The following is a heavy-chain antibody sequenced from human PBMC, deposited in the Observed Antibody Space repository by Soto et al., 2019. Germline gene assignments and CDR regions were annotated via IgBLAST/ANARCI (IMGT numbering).Heavy chain of an antibody. CDR1: GFTFSNYE. CDR3: ARESLGGDYPLDY. V-gene: IGHV3-48*03. J-gene: IGHJ4*02. CDR2: ISSSGSTI. D-gene: IGHD4-17*01. Sequence: GGSLRLSCAASGFTFSNYEMNWVRQAPGKGLEWVSYISSSGSTIYYADSVKGRFTISRDNAKSSLFLQVSSLGADDTAIYYCARESLGGDYPLDYWGQGTLVTVSS.